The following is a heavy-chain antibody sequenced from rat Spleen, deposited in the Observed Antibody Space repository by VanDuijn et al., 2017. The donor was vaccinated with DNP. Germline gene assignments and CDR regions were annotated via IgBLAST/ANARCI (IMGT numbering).Heavy chain of an antibody. D-gene: IGHD1-11*01. CDR2: MRNDGDT. Sequence: QVQLKESGPGLVQPSETLSLTCTVSGFSLTSYTVNWVRQPPGKGLEWMGRMRNDGDTSYNSALTSRLNINRDTSKNQVFLKMNSLQSEDTGTYFCVRGYRVLDYWGQGVLVTVSS. CDR3: VRGYRVLDY. J-gene: IGHJ2*01. CDR1: GFSLTSYT. V-gene: IGHV2-34*01.